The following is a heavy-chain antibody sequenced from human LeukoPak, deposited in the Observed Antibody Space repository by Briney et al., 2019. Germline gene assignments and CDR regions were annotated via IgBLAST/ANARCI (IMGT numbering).Heavy chain of an antibody. CDR3: TRITVVAGNTYLADY. CDR1: GFTFSDYY. D-gene: IGHD6-19*01. CDR2: ISGSSSYT. J-gene: IGHJ4*02. V-gene: IGHV3-11*03. Sequence: PGGSLRLSCAASGFTFSDYYMSWIRQVPGKGLESVSYISGSSSYTNYADSVKGRFTISRDNANNSLYLQMNSLRAEDTAVYYCTRITVVAGNTYLADYWGQGTLVTVSS.